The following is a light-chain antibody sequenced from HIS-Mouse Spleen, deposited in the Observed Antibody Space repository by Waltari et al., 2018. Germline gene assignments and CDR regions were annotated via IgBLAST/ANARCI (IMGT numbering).Light chain of an antibody. CDR3: CSYAGSSTWV. CDR2: EGS. J-gene: IGLJ3*02. V-gene: IGLV2-23*01. CDR1: SRDVGCYNL. Sequence: QSALTQPASVSGSPGQSITISCTGTSRDVGCYNLVSWYQQHPGKAPKLMIYEGSTRPSGVSNRFSGSKSGNTASLTISGLQAEDEADYYCCSYAGSSTWVFGGGTKLTVL.